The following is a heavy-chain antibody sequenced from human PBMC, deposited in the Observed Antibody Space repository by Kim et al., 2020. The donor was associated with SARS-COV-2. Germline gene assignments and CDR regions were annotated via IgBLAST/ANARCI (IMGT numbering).Heavy chain of an antibody. CDR2: IHYSGST. D-gene: IGHD1-20*01. CDR1: GGSISSYY. CDR3: ARQVNWNDRLDY. V-gene: IGHV4-59*08. J-gene: IGHJ4*02. Sequence: SETLSLTCTVSGGSISSYYWSWVRQPPGKGLEWIGYIHYSGSTNYNPSLKSRVTISVDTSNNQFSLKLSSVTAADTAVYYCARQVNWNDRLDYLGQGTLV.